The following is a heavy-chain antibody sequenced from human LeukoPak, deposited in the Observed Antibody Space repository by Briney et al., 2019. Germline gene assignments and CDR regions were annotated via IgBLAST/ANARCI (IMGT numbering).Heavy chain of an antibody. CDR1: GGSFSGYY. CDR3: ARGYAFDI. J-gene: IGHJ3*02. Sequence: SETLSLTCAVYGGSFSGYYWSWIRQPPGKGLEWIGEINHSGGTNYNPSLKSRVTISVDTSKNQFSLKLSSVTAADTAVYYCARGYAFDIWGQGTMVTVSS. CDR2: INHSGGT. V-gene: IGHV4-34*01.